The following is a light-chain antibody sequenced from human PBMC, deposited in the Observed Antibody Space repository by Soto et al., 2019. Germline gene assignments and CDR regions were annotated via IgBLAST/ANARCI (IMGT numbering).Light chain of an antibody. CDR3: QSYDSSKGV. Sequence: NFMLTPPDSVSESPGKTVTISCTRSSGGIASNYVKWYQQRPGSAPTTVIYEDNQRPSGVPDRFSGSIDSSSNSASLTISELKTEDEADCYWQSYDSSKGVFGGGTKLTVL. CDR2: EDN. J-gene: IGLJ2*01. V-gene: IGLV6-57*03. CDR1: SGGIASNY.